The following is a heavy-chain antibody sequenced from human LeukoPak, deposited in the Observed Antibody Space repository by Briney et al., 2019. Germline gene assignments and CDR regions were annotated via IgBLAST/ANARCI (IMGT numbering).Heavy chain of an antibody. CDR3: AGAYYYDSSGSEDYFDY. Sequence: KPSETLSLTCTVSGGSISSSSYYWGWIRQPPGKGLEWIGSIYYSGSTYYNPSLKSRVTIPVDTSKNQFSLKLSSVTAADTAVYYCAGAYYYDSSGSEDYFDYWGQGTLVTVSS. CDR1: GGSISSSSYY. D-gene: IGHD3-22*01. J-gene: IGHJ4*02. V-gene: IGHV4-39*01. CDR2: IYYSGST.